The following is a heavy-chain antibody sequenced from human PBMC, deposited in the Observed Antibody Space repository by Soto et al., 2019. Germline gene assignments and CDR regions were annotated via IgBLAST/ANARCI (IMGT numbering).Heavy chain of an antibody. CDR3: ARGGLVYCSSTCCYAVRSFDAFDI. Sequence: ASVKVSCKASGYTFTSYYMHWVRQAPGQGLEWMGIINPSGGSTSYAQKFQGRVTMTRDTSTSTVYMELSSLRSEDTAVYYCARGGLVYCSSTCCYAVRSFDAFDIWGQGTMVTVSS. CDR1: GYTFTSYY. D-gene: IGHD2-2*01. J-gene: IGHJ3*02. CDR2: INPSGGST. V-gene: IGHV1-46*03.